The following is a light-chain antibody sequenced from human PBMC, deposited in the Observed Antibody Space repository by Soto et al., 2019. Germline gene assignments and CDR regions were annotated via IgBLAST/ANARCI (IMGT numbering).Light chain of an antibody. CDR1: TGAVTSGLY. V-gene: IGLV7-46*01. CDR2: DTS. Sequence: QAVVTQEPSLTVSPGGTVTLTCGASTGAVTSGLYPYWFQQKPGQAPRTLIHDTSNKHSWTPARFSGSLLGDKATLTLSGAQPEDEAEYYCLLSYGGARVFGGGTKVTVL. CDR3: LLSYGGARV. J-gene: IGLJ3*02.